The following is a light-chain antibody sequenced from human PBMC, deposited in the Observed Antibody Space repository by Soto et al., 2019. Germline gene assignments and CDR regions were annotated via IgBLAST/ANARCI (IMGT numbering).Light chain of an antibody. J-gene: IGKJ4*01. CDR3: QQYGSSPLT. CDR2: GAS. V-gene: IGKV3-20*01. Sequence: EIVLTQSPGTLSLSPGERAILSCRASQSVSSYLAWYQQKPGQAPRLLIYGASSRATGIPDRFSGSGSGTDFTLTISRLEPEDFAVYYCQQYGSSPLTFGGGTKVDIK. CDR1: QSVSSY.